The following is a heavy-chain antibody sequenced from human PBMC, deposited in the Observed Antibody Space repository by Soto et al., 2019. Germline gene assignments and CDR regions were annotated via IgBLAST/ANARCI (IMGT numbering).Heavy chain of an antibody. V-gene: IGHV3-30*18. CDR3: AKDLLAAAGTPYYYGMDV. D-gene: IGHD6-13*01. CDR2: ISYDGSNK. Sequence: HPGGSLRLSCAASGFTFSSYGMHWVRQAPGKGLEWVAVISYDGSNKYYADSVKGRFTISRDNSKNTLYLQMNSLRAEDTAVYYCAKDLLAAAGTPYYYGMDVWGQGTTVTVSS. CDR1: GFTFSSYG. J-gene: IGHJ6*02.